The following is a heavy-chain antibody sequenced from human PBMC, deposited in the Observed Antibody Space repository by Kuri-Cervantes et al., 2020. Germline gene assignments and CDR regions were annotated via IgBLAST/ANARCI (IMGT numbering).Heavy chain of an antibody. Sequence: GESLKISCAASGFTFKNYDMHWVRQAPGKGLEWVSYISSSSNTKKYADSVKGRFTISRVNAKNSLYLQMNSLRAEDTAVYYCARDHPATAAFDIWGQGTMVTVSS. V-gene: IGHV3-48*04. J-gene: IGHJ3*02. CDR3: ARDHPATAAFDI. D-gene: IGHD2-2*01. CDR2: ISSSSNTK. CDR1: GFTFKNYD.